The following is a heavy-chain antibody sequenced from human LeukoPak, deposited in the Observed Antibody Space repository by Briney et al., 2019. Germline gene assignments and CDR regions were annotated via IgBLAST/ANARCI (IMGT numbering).Heavy chain of an antibody. D-gene: IGHD5-24*01. CDR3: ARQGDGYNPYYYYGMDV. Sequence: SETLSLTCTVSGGSISSSSYYWGWIRQPPGKGLEWIGSIYYSGSTYYNPSLKSRVTISVDTSKNQFSLKVTSVTAADTAVYYCARQGDGYNPYYYYGMDVWGQGTTVTVSS. V-gene: IGHV4-39*01. J-gene: IGHJ6*02. CDR2: IYYSGST. CDR1: GGSISSSSYY.